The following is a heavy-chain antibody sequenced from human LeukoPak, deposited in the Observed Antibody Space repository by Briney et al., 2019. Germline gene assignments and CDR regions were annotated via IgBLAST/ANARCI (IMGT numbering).Heavy chain of an antibody. CDR2: IIHIFGTA. CDR1: GGTFSSYA. J-gene: IGHJ6*02. CDR3: ARGPAANHYYYGMDV. D-gene: IGHD2-2*01. Sequence: GASVKVSCKASGGTFSSYAISWVRQAPGQGLEWMGGIIHIFGTANYAQKFQGRVTITADESTSTAYMELSSLRSEDTAVYYCARGPAANHYYYGMDVWGQGTTVTVSS. V-gene: IGHV1-69*13.